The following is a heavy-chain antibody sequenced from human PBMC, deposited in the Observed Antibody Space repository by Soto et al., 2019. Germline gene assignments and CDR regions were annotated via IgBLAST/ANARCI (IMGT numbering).Heavy chain of an antibody. D-gene: IGHD2-2*01. J-gene: IGHJ6*02. CDR2: ISYDGSNK. CDR3: ASLLPAAIIDDYYYGMDV. V-gene: IGHV3-30-3*01. Sequence: QVQLVESGGGVVQPGRSLRLSCAASGFTFSSYAMHWVRQAPGKGLEWVAVISYDGSNKYYADSVKGRFTISRDNSKNTLYLQMNSLRAEDTAVYYCASLLPAAIIDDYYYGMDVWGQGTTVTVSS. CDR1: GFTFSSYA.